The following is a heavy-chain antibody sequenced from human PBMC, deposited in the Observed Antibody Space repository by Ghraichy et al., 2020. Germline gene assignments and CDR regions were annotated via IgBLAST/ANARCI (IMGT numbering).Heavy chain of an antibody. J-gene: IGHJ5*02. D-gene: IGHD1-26*01. CDR1: GFSVGSHG. V-gene: IGHV3-23*01. CDR3: TRDSGWEHDL. Sequence: GGSLRLSCKASGFSVGSHGMSWVRQAPGKGLERVSGISESTGNSFYADSVKGRFTISRDNSKNTLYLQMNSLKVEDTALYYCTRDSGWEHDLWGQGTLVTVSS. CDR2: ISESTGNS.